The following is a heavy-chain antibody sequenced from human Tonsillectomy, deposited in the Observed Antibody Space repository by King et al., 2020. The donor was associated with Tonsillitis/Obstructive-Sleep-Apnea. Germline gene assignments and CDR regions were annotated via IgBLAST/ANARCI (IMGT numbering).Heavy chain of an antibody. CDR2: INYDGST. D-gene: IGHD6-13*01. CDR3: ARAHSSSWFLSFDY. V-gene: IGHV4-34*01. Sequence: VQLQQWGAGLLKPSETLSLTCGVNGGSLRGYYWSWIRQPPEKGLEWIGEINYDGSTNHNPSLKSRITISVDTSKNQFSLKLGSLTAADTAVYYCARAHSSSWFLSFDYWGQGIPLIVSS. J-gene: IGHJ4*02. CDR1: GGSLRGYY.